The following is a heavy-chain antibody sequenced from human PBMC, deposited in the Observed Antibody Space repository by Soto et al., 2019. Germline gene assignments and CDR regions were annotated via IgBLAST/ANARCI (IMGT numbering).Heavy chain of an antibody. CDR1: GGSISSYY. V-gene: IGHV4-59*01. Sequence: SETLSLTCTVSGGSISSYYWSWIRQPPGKGLEWIGYIYYSGSTNYNPSLKSRVTISVDTSKNQFSLKLSSVTAADTAVYYCASIPPDYGDYVAWEVDVWGKGTTVTVSS. D-gene: IGHD4-17*01. CDR3: ASIPPDYGDYVAWEVDV. CDR2: IYYSGST. J-gene: IGHJ6*04.